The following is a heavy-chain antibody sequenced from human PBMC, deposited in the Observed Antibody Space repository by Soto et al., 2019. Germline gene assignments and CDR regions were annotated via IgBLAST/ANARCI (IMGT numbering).Heavy chain of an antibody. V-gene: IGHV1-18*04. Sequence: QVQLVQSGAEVKKHGASVKVSCKASGYTFTSYGISWARQAPGEGLEWRGWISAYNGNTNYAQKLQDRVTMTTDTSTSAADTELRSLRSDDTAVYYCEGEAVADTDYCGQGTLVPVSS. J-gene: IGHJ4*02. D-gene: IGHD6-19*01. CDR2: ISAYNGNT. CDR3: EGEAVADTDY. CDR1: GYTFTSYG.